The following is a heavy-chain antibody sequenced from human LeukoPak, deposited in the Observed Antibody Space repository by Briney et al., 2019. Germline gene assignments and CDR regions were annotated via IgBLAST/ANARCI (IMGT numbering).Heavy chain of an antibody. CDR1: GASFSGYY. CDR3: VRDTGTTIWSGYYNYYYYMDV. CDR2: INHSGST. J-gene: IGHJ6*03. Sequence: SETLSLTCAVYGASFSGYYWSWIHQPPGKGLEWIGEINHSGSTNYNPSLKSRVTISVDTSKNQFSLKLSSVTAADTAVYYCVRDTGTTIWSGYYNYYYYMDVWGKGTTVTVSS. V-gene: IGHV4-34*01. D-gene: IGHD3-3*01.